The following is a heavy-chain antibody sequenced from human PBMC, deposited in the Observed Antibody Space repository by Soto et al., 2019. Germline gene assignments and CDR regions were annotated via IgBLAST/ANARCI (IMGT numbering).Heavy chain of an antibody. J-gene: IGHJ5*02. CDR1: GYTFTSYD. Sequence: GASVKVSCKASGYTFTSYDINWVRQATGQGLEWMGWMNPNSGNTGYAQKFQGRVTMTRNTSISTAYMELSSLRSEDTAVYYCARSNIEQWLVRGTNWFDPWGQGTLVTVSS. CDR2: MNPNSGNT. V-gene: IGHV1-8*01. D-gene: IGHD6-19*01. CDR3: ARSNIEQWLVRGTNWFDP.